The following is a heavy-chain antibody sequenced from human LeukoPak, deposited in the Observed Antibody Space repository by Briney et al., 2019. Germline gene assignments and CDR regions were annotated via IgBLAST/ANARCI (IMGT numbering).Heavy chain of an antibody. CDR2: IYSGGST. V-gene: IGHV3-53*01. D-gene: IGHD4-11*01. CDR1: GFTVSTNY. Sequence: PGGSLRLSCAACGFTVSTNYMSWVRQAPGKGLEWVSVIYSGGSTYYADSVKGRFTISRDKYKNTLYLQMNSLRADDTAVYYCARQTVQLAIDYWGQGTLVTVSS. CDR3: ARQTVQLAIDY. J-gene: IGHJ4*02.